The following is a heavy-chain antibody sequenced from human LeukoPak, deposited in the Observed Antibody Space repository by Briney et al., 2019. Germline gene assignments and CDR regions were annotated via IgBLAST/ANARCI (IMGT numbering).Heavy chain of an antibody. V-gene: IGHV1-2*04. D-gene: IGHD3-10*01. CDR1: GYTFTGYY. CDR2: INPNSGGT. Sequence: ASVKLSCKASGYTFTGYYMHWVRQAPGQGLEWMGWINPNSGGTNYAQKFQGWVTMTRDTSISTAYMELSRLRSDDTAVYYCARAVREKQYNWFDPWGQGTLVTVSS. J-gene: IGHJ5*02. CDR3: ARAVREKQYNWFDP.